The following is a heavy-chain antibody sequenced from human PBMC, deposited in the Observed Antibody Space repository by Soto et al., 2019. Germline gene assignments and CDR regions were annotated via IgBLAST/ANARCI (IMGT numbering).Heavy chain of an antibody. D-gene: IGHD6-13*01. Sequence: SETLSLTCTVSGGSISSYYWSWIRQPPGKGLEWIGYIYYSGSTNYNPSLKSRVTISVDTSKNQFSLKLSSVTAADTAVYYCARDSEVVAAAGYYYYGMDVWGQGTTVTVSS. CDR2: IYYSGST. V-gene: IGHV4-59*01. CDR1: GGSISSYY. CDR3: ARDSEVVAAAGYYYYGMDV. J-gene: IGHJ6*02.